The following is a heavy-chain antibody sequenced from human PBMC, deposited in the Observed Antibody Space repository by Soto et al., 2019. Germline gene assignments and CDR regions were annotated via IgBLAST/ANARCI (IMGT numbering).Heavy chain of an antibody. CDR3: AKGAVASICGYFDF. V-gene: IGHV3-9*01. CDR2: ISWNSGNI. D-gene: IGHD5-12*01. Sequence: EVHLVESGGGLVQPGRSLRLSCAASGFIFEDYAMHWVRQVPGKGLEWVSSISWNSGNIVYADSVKGRFTVSRDSANNSLYLQMNSLRAEDTALYCCAKGAVASICGYFDFCGQGTLVTVSS. J-gene: IGHJ4*02. CDR1: GFIFEDYA.